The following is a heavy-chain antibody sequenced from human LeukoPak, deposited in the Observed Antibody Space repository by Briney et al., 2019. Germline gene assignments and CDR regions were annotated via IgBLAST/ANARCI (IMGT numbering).Heavy chain of an antibody. CDR1: GGSFSGYY. CDR3: ARFLGAPTLFDY. CDR2: INHSGST. V-gene: IGHV4-34*01. Sequence: PSETLSLTCAVYGGSFSGYYWSWIRQPPGKGLEWIGEINHSGSTNYSPSLKSRVTISVDTSKNQFSLKLSSVTAADTAVYYCARFLGAPTLFDYWGQGTLVTVSS. J-gene: IGHJ4*02. D-gene: IGHD1-26*01.